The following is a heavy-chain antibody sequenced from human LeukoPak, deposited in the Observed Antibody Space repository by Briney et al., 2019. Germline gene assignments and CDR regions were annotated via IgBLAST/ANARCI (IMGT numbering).Heavy chain of an antibody. CDR3: ARVYNCKGVLRYFDCLGWFDP. D-gene: IGHD3-9*01. CDR1: GGPMNNHY. J-gene: IGHJ5*02. V-gene: IGHV4-59*11. Sequence: PSETLSLTCTVSGGPMNNHYYSWVRQPPGKGLEWLGFIYYGGSTNYNPSLKSRLSMSIERSKNQFSLKLSSVTAADTAVYYCARVYNCKGVLRYFDCLGWFDPWGQGTLVTVSS. CDR2: IYYGGST.